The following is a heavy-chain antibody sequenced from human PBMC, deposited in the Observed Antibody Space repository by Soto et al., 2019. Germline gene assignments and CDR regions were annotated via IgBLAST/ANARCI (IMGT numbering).Heavy chain of an antibody. CDR3: ARSLPGTYGAFDL. V-gene: IGHV3-74*01. CDR1: GFPSRIYR. CDR2: ISGDGSST. D-gene: IGHD1-7*01. J-gene: IGHJ3*01. Sequence: RRPLIVSCAPSGFPSRIYRMGWVRQSPGKGLVWVSRISGDGSSTNYADSVKGRFTISRDNAKNTVYLQIDSLRAEDTAVYYCARSLPGTYGAFDLWGQGTMVTVSS.